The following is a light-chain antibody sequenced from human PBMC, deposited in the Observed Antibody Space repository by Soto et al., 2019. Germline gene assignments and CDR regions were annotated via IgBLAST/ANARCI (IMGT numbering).Light chain of an antibody. J-gene: IGKJ5*01. Sequence: IVLTQSPGTLSVSPGERATLSFRASQSVSSNLAWYQQKPGQAPRLLISDASTRATGIPARFSGSGSGTEFTLTVSSLQSEDFAVYYCQQYIKWPITFGQGTRLEIK. V-gene: IGKV3-15*01. CDR1: QSVSSN. CDR3: QQYIKWPIT. CDR2: DAS.